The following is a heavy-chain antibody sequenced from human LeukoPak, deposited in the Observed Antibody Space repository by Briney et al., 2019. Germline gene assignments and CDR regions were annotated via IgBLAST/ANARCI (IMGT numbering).Heavy chain of an antibody. CDR2: IIPILGIA. CDR3: ASETIYYDSSGYYSYGMDV. D-gene: IGHD3-22*01. CDR1: GGTFSSYA. Sequence: SVKVSCKASGGTFSSYAISWVRQAPGQGLEWMGRIIPILGIANYAQKFQRRVTITADKSTSTAYMELSSLRSEDTAVYYCASETIYYDSSGYYSYGMDVWGQGTTVTVSS. J-gene: IGHJ6*02. V-gene: IGHV1-69*04.